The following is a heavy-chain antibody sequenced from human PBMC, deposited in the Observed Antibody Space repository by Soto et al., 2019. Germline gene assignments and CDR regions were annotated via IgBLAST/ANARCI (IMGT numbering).Heavy chain of an antibody. J-gene: IGHJ3*01. CDR1: GYTFIAQN. Sequence: QVHLVQSGPKVKKPGASVKVSCMASGYTFIAQNIHWVRQAPGLGLEWMGKMNPNRGGSDYAQEFQGRVTVTRDTSISTVYMELTSLKSDDTAVYYCARERHLNSPSDAFDLWGQGTMVIVSS. CDR2: MNPNRGGS. V-gene: IGHV1-2*02. CDR3: ARERHLNSPSDAFDL. D-gene: IGHD1-7*01.